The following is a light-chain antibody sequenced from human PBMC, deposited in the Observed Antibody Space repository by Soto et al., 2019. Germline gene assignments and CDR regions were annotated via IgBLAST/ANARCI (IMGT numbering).Light chain of an antibody. CDR1: QSISSW. CDR2: EAS. CDR3: HQYNTYPGT. J-gene: IGKJ3*01. V-gene: IGKV1-5*03. Sequence: IQLTQSPSSLSSSVGDRVTITCRASQSISSWLAWYQQKPGKAPNLLIYEASSLESGVPSRFSASGSATEFSLTISSLQPDDFATYYCHQYNTYPGTFGPGTKVDIK.